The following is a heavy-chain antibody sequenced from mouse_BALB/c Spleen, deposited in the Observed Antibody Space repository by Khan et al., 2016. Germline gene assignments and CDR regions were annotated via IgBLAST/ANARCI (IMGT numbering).Heavy chain of an antibody. V-gene: IGHV11-2*02. Sequence: EVQLLESGGGLVQPGGSRGLSCEGSGFTFSGFWMSWVRQTPGKTLEWIGDINSDGSALNYAPSIKDRFTIFRDNDKNTLYLQMSNVRSEDTATYFCMRYGNYWYFDVWGAGSTVAVSS. CDR3: MRYGNYWYFDV. J-gene: IGHJ1*01. CDR2: INSDGSAL. D-gene: IGHD2-1*01. CDR1: GFTFSGFW.